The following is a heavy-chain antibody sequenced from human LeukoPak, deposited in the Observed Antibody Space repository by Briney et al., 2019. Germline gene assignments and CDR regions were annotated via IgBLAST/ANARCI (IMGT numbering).Heavy chain of an antibody. CDR1: GFTLDDYG. CDR3: ARWSSTQPVSYYYYMDV. D-gene: IGHD3-10*01. CDR2: INWNGGST. Sequence: GGSLRLSCAASGFTLDDYGMSWVRQAPGKGLEWVSGINWNGGSTGYADSVKGRFTISRDNAKNSLYLQMNSLRAEDSALYYCARWSSTQPVSYYYYMDVWGKGTTVTVSS. J-gene: IGHJ6*03. V-gene: IGHV3-20*04.